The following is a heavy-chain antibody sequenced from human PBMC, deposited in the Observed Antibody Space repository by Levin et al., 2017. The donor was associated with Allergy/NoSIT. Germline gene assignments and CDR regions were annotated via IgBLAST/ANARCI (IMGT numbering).Heavy chain of an antibody. CDR2: INTNTGNP. J-gene: IGHJ3*02. V-gene: IGHV7-4-1*02. D-gene: IGHD2-15*01. CDR3: ARVYCSGGSCYSGLTSRDAFDI. Sequence: GESLKISCKASGYTFTSYAMNWVRQAPGQGLEWMGWINTNTGNPTYAQGFTGRFVFSLDTSVSTAYLQISSLKAEDTAVYYCARVYCSGGSCYSGLTSRDAFDIWGQGTMVTVSS. CDR1: GYTFTSYA.